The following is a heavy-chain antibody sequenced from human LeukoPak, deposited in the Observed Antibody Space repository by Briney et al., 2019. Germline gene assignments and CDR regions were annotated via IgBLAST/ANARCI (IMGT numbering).Heavy chain of an antibody. CDR3: AKGVRGSSWYDYYYMDV. CDR1: GFTFNSYA. V-gene: IGHV3-23*01. CDR2: ISGSGGST. Sequence: GGSLRLSCAASGFTFNSYAMRWVRHARGEGREWVSAISGSGGSTYYADSVKGRFTISRDNSKNTLYLQMNSLRAEDTAVYYCAKGVRGSSWYDYYYMDVWGKGTTVTVSS. J-gene: IGHJ6*03. D-gene: IGHD6-13*01.